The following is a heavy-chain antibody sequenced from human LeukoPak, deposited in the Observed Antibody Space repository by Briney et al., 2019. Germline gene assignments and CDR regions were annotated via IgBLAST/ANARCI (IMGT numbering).Heavy chain of an antibody. J-gene: IGHJ4*02. D-gene: IGHD1-20*01. V-gene: IGHV4-59*08. CDR3: ARGGNWNDAFDY. Sequence: SETLSLTRTVSGDSLSSFYWSWIRQSPGKGLEWIGYIYYKGRTNYNPSLKSRVTMSVDTSKRQFSLNLSSLTAADTAVYYCARGGNWNDAFDYWGQGTLVTVSS. CDR2: IYYKGRT. CDR1: GDSLSSFY.